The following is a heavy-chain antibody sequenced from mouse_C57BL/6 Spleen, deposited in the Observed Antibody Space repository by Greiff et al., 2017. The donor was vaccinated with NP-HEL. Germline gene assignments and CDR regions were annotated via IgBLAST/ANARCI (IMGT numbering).Heavy chain of an antibody. Sequence: QVQLKESGAELMKPGASVKLSCKATGYTFTGYWIEWVKQRPGQGLEWIGEILPGSGSTNYNEKFKGKATFTADTSSNTSYMQLRSLTTEDSAIYYCERWRLTYAIDYWGQGTTLTVSS. D-gene: IGHD5-1*01. CDR1: GYTFTGYW. V-gene: IGHV1-9*01. CDR3: ERWRLTYAIDY. CDR2: ILPGSGST. J-gene: IGHJ2*01.